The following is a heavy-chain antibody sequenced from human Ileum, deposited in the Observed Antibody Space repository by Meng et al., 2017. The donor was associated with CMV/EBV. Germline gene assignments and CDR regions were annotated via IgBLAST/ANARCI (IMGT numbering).Heavy chain of an antibody. Sequence: CAASEFTFGAYWMHWVRQAPGKGLVWVSRISSGGSSTTYADSVKGRFTISRDNAKNTLYLQVNSLRAEDAAVYYCARAYGGNLPFDYWGQGTLVTVSS. CDR3: ARAYGGNLPFDY. D-gene: IGHD4-23*01. CDR1: EFTFGAYW. J-gene: IGHJ4*02. CDR2: ISSGGSST. V-gene: IGHV3-74*03.